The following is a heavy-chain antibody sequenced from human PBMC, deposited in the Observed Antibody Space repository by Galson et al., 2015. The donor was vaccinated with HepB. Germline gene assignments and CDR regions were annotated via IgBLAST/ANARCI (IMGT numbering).Heavy chain of an antibody. CDR1: GGPISTDY. Sequence: ETLSLTSTTSGGPISTDYWSWIRQPPGKARDWIGLVYYSGSAIPTPSLKSRVPISEATSKTQFYLQVSSVTAADTAGYYCARFQDYDSSAYYVWGPGTMVTVSS. CDR3: ARFQDYDSSAYYV. J-gene: IGHJ3*01. CDR2: VYYSGSA. V-gene: IGHV4-59*08. D-gene: IGHD3-22*01.